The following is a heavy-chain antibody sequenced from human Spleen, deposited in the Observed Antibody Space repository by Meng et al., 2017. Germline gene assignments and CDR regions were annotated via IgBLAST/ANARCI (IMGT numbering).Heavy chain of an antibody. J-gene: IGHJ4*02. CDR3: AKDGYGDGPYYFDY. V-gene: IGHV3-23*01. D-gene: IGHD4-17*01. Sequence: GGSLRLSCAASGFTFSRSAMTWVRQAPGKGLEWVAGISASGWTTYYADSVRGRFTISRDNSKNTLYLEMNTLRDEDTAVYYCAKDGYGDGPYYFDYWGQGTLVTVSS. CDR2: ISASGWTT. CDR1: GFTFSRSA.